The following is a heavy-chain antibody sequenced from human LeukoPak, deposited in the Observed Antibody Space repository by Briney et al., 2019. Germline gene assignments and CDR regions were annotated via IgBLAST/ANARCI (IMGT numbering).Heavy chain of an antibody. CDR3: ARRGRNYYYGMDV. D-gene: IGHD3-16*01. J-gene: IGHJ6*02. V-gene: IGHV5-51*01. CDR2: FYPGDSDT. CDR1: GYTFTTYW. Sequence: GESLKISCKGSGYTFTTYWIAWLRQMPGKGLEWMGIFYPGDSDTTYSPSFQGQVTLSADTSISTAYLQWSSLKASDTAVYYCARRGRNYYYGMDVWGQGTTVTVS.